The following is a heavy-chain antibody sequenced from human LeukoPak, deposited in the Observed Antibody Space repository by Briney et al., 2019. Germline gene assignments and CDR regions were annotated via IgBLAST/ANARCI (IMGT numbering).Heavy chain of an antibody. J-gene: IGHJ5*02. Sequence: SETLSLTCTVSGGSISSSSYYWGWIRQPPGKGLEWIGSAYYSGSTYHNPSLKSRVTISVDTSKNQFSLKLSSVTAADTAVYYCARQMELLNWFDPWGQGTLVTVSS. CDR2: AYYSGST. CDR1: GGSISSSSYY. CDR3: ARQMELLNWFDP. D-gene: IGHD1-26*01. V-gene: IGHV4-39*01.